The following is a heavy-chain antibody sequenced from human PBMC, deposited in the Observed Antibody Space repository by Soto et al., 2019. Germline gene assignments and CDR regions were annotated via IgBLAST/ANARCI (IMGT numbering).Heavy chain of an antibody. CDR3: ARHRHPRGTVGATSPLDP. Sequence: LRLSCAISGLSVSSNYLSWVRQAPGKGLEWVSVHYSGGSTYYADSVQGRFTISRDKSNNTLYLQMRRVRAEDTAVYFCARHRHPRGTVGATSPLDPWGQGTQVTVSS. V-gene: IGHV3-53*01. CDR1: GLSVSSNY. J-gene: IGHJ5*02. D-gene: IGHD1-26*01. CDR2: HYSGGST.